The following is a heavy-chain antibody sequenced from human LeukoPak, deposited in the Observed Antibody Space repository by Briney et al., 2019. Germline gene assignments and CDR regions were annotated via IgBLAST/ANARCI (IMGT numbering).Heavy chain of an antibody. CDR2: IYYSGNT. CDR3: AREYTLYRSGWFLDY. V-gene: IGHV4-59*01. D-gene: IGHD6-19*01. J-gene: IGHJ4*02. CDR1: GGSISSYY. Sequence: SETLSLTCTVSGGSISSYYWSWIRQSPGKGLEWIGYIYYSGNTNYSPSLKSRVTISVDTSNNQFSLRLSSVSAADTAVYYCAREYTLYRSGWFLDYWGQGTVVTVSS.